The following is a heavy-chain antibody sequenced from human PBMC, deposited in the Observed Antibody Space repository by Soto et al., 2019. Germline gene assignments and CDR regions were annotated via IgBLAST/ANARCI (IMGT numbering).Heavy chain of an antibody. CDR2: IYYSGST. V-gene: IGHV4-31*03. J-gene: IGHJ5*02. D-gene: IGHD3-3*01. Sequence: QVQLQESGPGLVKPSQTLSLTCTVSGGSISSGDYYWSWIRQHPGKGLEWIGYIYYSGSTYYNPSXNXRCXISVDTSKNQFSLKLSSVTAADTAVYYCARWWSGSRQGFDPWGQGTLVTVSS. CDR1: GGSISSGDYY. CDR3: ARWWSGSRQGFDP.